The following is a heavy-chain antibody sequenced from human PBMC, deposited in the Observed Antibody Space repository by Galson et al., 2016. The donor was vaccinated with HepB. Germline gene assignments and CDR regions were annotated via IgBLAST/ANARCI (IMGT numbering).Heavy chain of an antibody. Sequence: SLRLSCAASGFTLSSSGIHWVRQAPGKGLEWVAVISYDGSNKYYADSVKGRFTISRDNSKNTLYLQMNSLRAEDTAVYYCAKELVVVVLHYGMDVWGRGTTVTVSS. D-gene: IGHD2-15*01. CDR2: ISYDGSNK. CDR3: AKELVVVVLHYGMDV. CDR1: GFTLSSSG. J-gene: IGHJ6*04. V-gene: IGHV3-30*18.